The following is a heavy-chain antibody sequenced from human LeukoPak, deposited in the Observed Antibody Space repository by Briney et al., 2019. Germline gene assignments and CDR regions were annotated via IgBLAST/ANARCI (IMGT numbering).Heavy chain of an antibody. CDR1: GFTFSSYS. V-gene: IGHV3-21*04. Sequence: GGSLRLSCAASGFTFSSYSMNWVRQAPGKGLEWVSSISSSSSYIYYADSVKGRLIISRDNSKDTLYLQMSSLRAEDTAVYYCAKSFCSSTSCYWITMSFDYWGQGTLVTVSS. CDR3: AKSFCSSTSCYWITMSFDY. CDR2: ISSSSSYI. D-gene: IGHD2-2*01. J-gene: IGHJ4*02.